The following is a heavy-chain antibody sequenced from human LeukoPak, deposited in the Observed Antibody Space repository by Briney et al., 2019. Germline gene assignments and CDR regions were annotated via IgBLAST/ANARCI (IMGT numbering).Heavy chain of an antibody. CDR1: GFTLSSYG. Sequence: PGGSLRLSCAASGFTLSSYGMHWVRQAPGKGLEWVAVIWYDGSNKYYADSVKGRFTISRDNSKNTLYLQMNSLRAEDTAVYYCARLGSGWGLDYWGQGTLVTVSS. V-gene: IGHV3-33*01. CDR3: ARLGSGWGLDY. D-gene: IGHD6-19*01. J-gene: IGHJ4*02. CDR2: IWYDGSNK.